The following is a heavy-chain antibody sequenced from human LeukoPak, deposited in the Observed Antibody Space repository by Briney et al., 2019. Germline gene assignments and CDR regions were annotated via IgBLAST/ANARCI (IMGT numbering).Heavy chain of an antibody. J-gene: IGHJ6*03. V-gene: IGHV3-23*01. CDR2: ISSSGSST. Sequence: GGSLRLSCAASGFTFSNYAMSWVRQAPGKGLEWVSAISSSGSSTYSADSVKGRFTTSRDNSRNTLFLQMNSLRVGDTAVYYCTKDLAGYFYYYMDVWGKGTTVTVSS. CDR3: TKDLAGYFYYYMDV. CDR1: GFTFSNYA.